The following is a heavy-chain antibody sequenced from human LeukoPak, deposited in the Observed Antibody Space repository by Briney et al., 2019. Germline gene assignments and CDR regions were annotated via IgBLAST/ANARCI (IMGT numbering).Heavy chain of an antibody. Sequence: AASVNLSCKASGGTFSIYAISWVRQTPGQGREWMGGIIPIFGTANYAQKFQGRVTITTAESTSTAYMERSRLRAEDPAVYYCWRRYQLPNHMGISLLWFHPWGQGTRV. J-gene: IGHJ5*02. CDR3: WRRYQLPNHMGISLLWFHP. D-gene: IGHD2-2*01. V-gene: IGHV1-69*05. CDR1: GGTFSIYA. CDR2: IIPIFGTA.